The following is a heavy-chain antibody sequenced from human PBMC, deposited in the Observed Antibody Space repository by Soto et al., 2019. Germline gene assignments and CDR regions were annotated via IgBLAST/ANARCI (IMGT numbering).Heavy chain of an antibody. D-gene: IGHD1-26*01. CDR3: AKYSGTYSFEN. Sequence: GGSLRLSCAASGFTFSSFAMSWVRQAPGKGLEWVSAIGSTGGRTYYADSVKGRFTISRDNSKNTLYLQMNSLRVEDTAVYYCAKYSGTYSFENWGQGTLVTVSS. CDR1: GFTFSSFA. J-gene: IGHJ4*01. V-gene: IGHV3-23*01. CDR2: IGSTGGRT.